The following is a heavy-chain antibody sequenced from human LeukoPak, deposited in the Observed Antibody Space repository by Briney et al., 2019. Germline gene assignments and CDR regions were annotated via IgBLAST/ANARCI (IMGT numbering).Heavy chain of an antibody. Sequence: GGSLRLSCAASGFTFSSYWMSWVRQAPGKGLEWVANIKQDGGEKYYVDSVKGRFTISRDNAKNSLYLQMNSLRAEDTAVYYCARVRKDIVVVPGAMRDTYYFDYWGQGTLVTVSS. CDR3: ARVRKDIVVVPGAMRDTYYFDY. CDR1: GFTFSSYW. D-gene: IGHD2-2*01. CDR2: IKQDGGEK. J-gene: IGHJ4*02. V-gene: IGHV3-7*01.